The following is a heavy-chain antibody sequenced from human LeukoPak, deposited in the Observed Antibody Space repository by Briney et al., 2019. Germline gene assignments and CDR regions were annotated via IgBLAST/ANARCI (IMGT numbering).Heavy chain of an antibody. CDR2: IRYDGSDK. J-gene: IGHJ3*01. V-gene: IGHV3-30*02. Sequence: VGSLRLSCAASGFTFRTYGMHWVRQAPGKGLEWVTFIRYDGSDKYYADSVKGRFTISRDNSKNTLFLQMNSLRVEDTAVYYCAKRADYYDSSRALYDAFDLWGQGTMVTVSS. CDR1: GFTFRTYG. CDR3: AKRADYYDSSRALYDAFDL. D-gene: IGHD3-16*01.